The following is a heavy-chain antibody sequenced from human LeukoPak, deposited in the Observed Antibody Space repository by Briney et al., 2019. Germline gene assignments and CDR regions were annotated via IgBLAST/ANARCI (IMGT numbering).Heavy chain of an antibody. CDR2: MNPNSGNT. Sequence: ASVKVSCKASGYTFTSYDINWVRQATGQGLEWMGWMNPNSGNTGYAQKFQGRVTYTRKTPIRPAYMKQTSLRSEDTAVYYCARTRNQSGYCSSTSCYRDNWFDPWGQGTLVTVSS. CDR3: ARTRNQSGYCSSTSCYRDNWFDP. J-gene: IGHJ5*02. CDR1: GYTFTSYD. V-gene: IGHV1-8*01. D-gene: IGHD2-2*03.